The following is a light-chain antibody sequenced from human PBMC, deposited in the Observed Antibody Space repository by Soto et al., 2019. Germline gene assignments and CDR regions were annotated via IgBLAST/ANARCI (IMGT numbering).Light chain of an antibody. CDR1: QSISSW. V-gene: IGKV1-5*03. J-gene: IGKJ1*01. Sequence: DVQMTQSPCTLSASVRDRVTITCRASQSISSWLAWYQQKPGRAPKLLIYKASSLESGVPSRFSGSGSGTEFTLTISSLQPEDFATYYCQRHNSQWAFGKGPRWIS. CDR2: KAS. CDR3: QRHNSQWA.